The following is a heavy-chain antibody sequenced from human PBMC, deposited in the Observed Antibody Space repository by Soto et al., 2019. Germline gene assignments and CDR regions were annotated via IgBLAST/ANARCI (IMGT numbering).Heavy chain of an antibody. CDR3: GRDEDRQQLGGNYYYGIDV. V-gene: IGHV1-69*12. CDR1: GGTFGNSA. Sequence: QVQLVQSGAEVKKPGSSVTVSCKASGGTFGNSAISWVRQAPGQGLEWMGGSIPIFPTPDCAQKFQGRVTSTADASTSTAYMELPSLRSEDTAVYYCGRDEDRQQLGGNYYYGIDVWGQGTTVTVSS. CDR2: SIPIFPTP. J-gene: IGHJ6*02. D-gene: IGHD3-3*02.